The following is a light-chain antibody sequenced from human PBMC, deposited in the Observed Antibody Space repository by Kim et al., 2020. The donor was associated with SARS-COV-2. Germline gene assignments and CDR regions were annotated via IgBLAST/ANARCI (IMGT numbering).Light chain of an antibody. CDR3: QVWDSSTVV. J-gene: IGLJ2*01. Sequence: SVALGQTARITCGGNNIGSKNVHWYQQKPGQAPVLVIYRDSNRPSGIPERFSGSNSGNTATLTLSRAQAGDVADYYCQVWDSSTVVFGGGTQLTVL. CDR1: NIGSKN. V-gene: IGLV3-9*01. CDR2: RDS.